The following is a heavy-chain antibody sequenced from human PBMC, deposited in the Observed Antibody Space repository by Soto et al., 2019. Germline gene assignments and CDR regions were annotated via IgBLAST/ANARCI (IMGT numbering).Heavy chain of an antibody. CDR2: IYYSGST. CDR3: ARGATDHLGWVTFADY. Sequence: QVQLQESGPGLVKPSETLSLTCTVSGGSISSYYWSWIRQPPGKGLEWIGYIYYSGSTNYNPSLKSRVTISVDTSKNQFSLKLSSVTAADTAVYYCARGATDHLGWVTFADYWGQGTLVTVSS. J-gene: IGHJ4*02. CDR1: GGSISSYY. V-gene: IGHV4-59*01.